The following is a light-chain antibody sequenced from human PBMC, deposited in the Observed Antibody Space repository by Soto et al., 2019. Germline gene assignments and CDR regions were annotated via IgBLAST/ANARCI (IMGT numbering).Light chain of an antibody. CDR1: QSVSSY. CDR3: QQRSKSIT. V-gene: IGKV3-11*01. CDR2: DAS. Sequence: EIVLQKSPATMSLSPGGSGTLSGRASQSVSSYLAWYQQKPGQAPRLLIYDASNRATGIPARFSGSGSGTDFTLTISSLEPEDFAVYYCQQRSKSITVGEGTRLEIK. J-gene: IGKJ5*01.